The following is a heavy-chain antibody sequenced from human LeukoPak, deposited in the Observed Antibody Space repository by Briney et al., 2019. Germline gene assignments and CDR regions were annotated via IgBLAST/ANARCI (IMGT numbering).Heavy chain of an antibody. D-gene: IGHD3-10*01. CDR3: ARDPQTMVRGVIIPDASDI. V-gene: IGHV1-18*04. J-gene: IGHJ3*02. Sequence: ASVKVSCKASGYTFTSYGISWVRQAPGQGLEWMGWISAYNGNTNYAQKLQGRVTMTTDTSTSTAYMELRSLRSDDTAVYYCARDPQTMVRGVIIPDASDIWGQGTMVTVSS. CDR2: ISAYNGNT. CDR1: GYTFTSYG.